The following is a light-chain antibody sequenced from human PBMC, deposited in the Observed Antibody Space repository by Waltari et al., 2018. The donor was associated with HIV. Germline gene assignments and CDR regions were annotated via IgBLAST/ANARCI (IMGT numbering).Light chain of an antibody. J-gene: IGLJ3*02. Sequence: QSVLTQPPSASGTPGQRVTISCSGSSSNIATNTVNRYQQLPGTAPKLLIYTNNQRPSGVPARFSGSKSGTSASLAISGLQSDDDADYYCATWDDSLNGWVFGGGTRLTVL. V-gene: IGLV1-44*01. CDR1: SSNIATNT. CDR2: TNN. CDR3: ATWDDSLNGWV.